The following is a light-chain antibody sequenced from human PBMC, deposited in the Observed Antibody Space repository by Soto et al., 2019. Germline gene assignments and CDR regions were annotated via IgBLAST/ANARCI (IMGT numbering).Light chain of an antibody. J-gene: IGKJ1*01. CDR1: QSVSSN. CDR2: GAS. CDR3: QQSYNSPQT. V-gene: IGKV3D-15*01. Sequence: EIVMSQSPDILSVSPGERATLSCRASQSVSSNLAWYQQKPGQSPRLLIYGASGRADGIPHRFSGSGFGTDFTLTINSLQPEDFATYSCQQSYNSPQTFGQGTKVDIK.